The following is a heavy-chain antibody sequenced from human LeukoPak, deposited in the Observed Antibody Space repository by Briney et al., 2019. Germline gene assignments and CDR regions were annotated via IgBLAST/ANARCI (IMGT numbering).Heavy chain of an antibody. J-gene: IGHJ4*02. CDR2: MGQDGSET. CDR3: ARDTYRFNDY. V-gene: IGHV3-7*01. CDR1: GFAFSSYW. Sequence: GGSLRLSCAASGFAFSSYWMTWVCHAPGKGLEWVATMGQDGSETFYADSVKGRFTISRDNMKNSLFLQMNSLRAEDTAVYFCARDTYRFNDYWGQGTLVTVYS.